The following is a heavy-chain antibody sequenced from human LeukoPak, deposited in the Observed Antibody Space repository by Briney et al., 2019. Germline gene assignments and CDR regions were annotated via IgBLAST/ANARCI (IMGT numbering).Heavy chain of an antibody. Sequence: PSETLSLTCTVSGGSISSYYWSWIRQPPGKGLEWIGYIYYSGSTNYNPSLKSRVTISVDTSKNQFTLKLSSVTAADTAVYYCARLVMGRGGAAIHYYYYGMDVWGQGTTVTVSS. D-gene: IGHD2-2*01. CDR1: GGSISSYY. J-gene: IGHJ6*02. CDR2: IYYSGST. CDR3: ARLVMGRGGAAIHYYYYGMDV. V-gene: IGHV4-59*08.